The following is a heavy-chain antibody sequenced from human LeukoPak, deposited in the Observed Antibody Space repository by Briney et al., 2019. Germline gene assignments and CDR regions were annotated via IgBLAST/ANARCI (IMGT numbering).Heavy chain of an antibody. CDR2: IYYTGNT. CDR3: AKQTGSGLFILP. J-gene: IGHJ4*02. V-gene: IGHV4-34*01. Sequence: SETLSLTCAVYGGSFSGYYWSWIRQPPGKGLEWIGSIYYTGNTYYNASLKSRVTISIDTSKNQFSLKLTSVTAADTAVYYCAKQTGSGLFILPGGQGTLVTVSS. CDR1: GGSFSGYY. D-gene: IGHD3/OR15-3a*01.